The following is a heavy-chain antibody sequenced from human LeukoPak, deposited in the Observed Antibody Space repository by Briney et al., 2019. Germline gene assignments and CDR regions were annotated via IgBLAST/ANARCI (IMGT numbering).Heavy chain of an antibody. CDR2: IIPIFGTA. D-gene: IGHD5-12*01. Sequence: SVKVSCKASGGTFSSYAISWVRQAPGQGPEWMGGIIPIFGTANYAQKFQGRVTITADESTSTAYMELSSLRSEDTAVYYCARRVLATIGSAWFDPWGQGSLVTVSS. CDR3: ARRVLATIGSAWFDP. J-gene: IGHJ5*02. V-gene: IGHV1-69*13. CDR1: GGTFSSYA.